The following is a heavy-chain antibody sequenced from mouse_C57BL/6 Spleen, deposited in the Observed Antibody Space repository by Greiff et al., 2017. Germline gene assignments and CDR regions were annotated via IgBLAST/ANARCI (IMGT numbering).Heavy chain of an antibody. Sequence: QVQLQQSGAELVKPGASAKISCKASGYAFSSYWMNWVKQRPGKGLEWIGQIYSGDGDTNYNGKFKGKATLTADKSSSTAYMELSSLTSEDSAVYFCARSPVVAKEAWFAYWGQGTLVTVSA. D-gene: IGHD1-1*01. CDR3: ARSPVVAKEAWFAY. CDR1: GYAFSSYW. V-gene: IGHV1-80*01. J-gene: IGHJ3*01. CDR2: IYSGDGDT.